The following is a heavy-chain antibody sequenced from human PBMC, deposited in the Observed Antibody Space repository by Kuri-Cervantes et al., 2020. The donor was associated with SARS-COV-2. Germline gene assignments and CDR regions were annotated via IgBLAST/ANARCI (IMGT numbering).Heavy chain of an antibody. Sequence: GESLKISCAASGFTFSSYSMNWVRQAPGKGLEWVSSISSSSSYIYYADSVKGRFTISRDNAKNSPYLQMNSLRAEDTAVYYCARDSLGEYCSGGSCYSDAEDWGQGTLVTVSS. V-gene: IGHV3-21*01. CDR3: ARDSLGEYCSGGSCYSDAED. J-gene: IGHJ4*02. D-gene: IGHD2-15*01. CDR1: GFTFSSYS. CDR2: ISSSSSYI.